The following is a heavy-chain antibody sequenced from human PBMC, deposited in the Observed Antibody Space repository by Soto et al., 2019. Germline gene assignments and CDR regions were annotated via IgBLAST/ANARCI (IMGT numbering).Heavy chain of an antibody. J-gene: IGHJ6*02. Sequence: GGSLRLSCVASGFTFSRYALTWVRQAPGRGLEWVSSITGSGAGTDYADSVRGRFTISRDNSENTLYLQMNSLRAEDTALYYCARDGGGGDIYDYYYGMDVWGQGATVTVSS. CDR2: ITGSGAGT. CDR3: ARDGGGGDIYDYYYGMDV. D-gene: IGHD2-21*02. CDR1: GFTFSRYA. V-gene: IGHV3-23*01.